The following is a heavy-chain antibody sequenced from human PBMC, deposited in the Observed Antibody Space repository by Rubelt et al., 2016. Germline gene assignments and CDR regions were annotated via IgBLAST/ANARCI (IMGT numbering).Heavy chain of an antibody. CDR1: GGSFSGYY. CDR3: ASQTGQLAGSTDY. J-gene: IGHJ4*02. D-gene: IGHD6-6*01. V-gene: IGHV4-34*01. CDR2: INHSGST. Sequence: QVQLQQWGAGLLKPSETLSLTCAVYGGSFSGYYWSWIRQPPGKGLEWIGEINHSGSTNYNPSLTSRGTISVETAKNRCSLKRSSVTAADTAVDYCASQTGQLAGSTDYWGQGTLVTVSS.